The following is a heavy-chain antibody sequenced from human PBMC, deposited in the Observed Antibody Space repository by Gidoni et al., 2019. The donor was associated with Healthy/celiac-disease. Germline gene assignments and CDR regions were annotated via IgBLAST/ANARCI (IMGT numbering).Heavy chain of an antibody. V-gene: IGHV3-23*01. Sequence: EVQLLVSGGGLVQPGGSLRLSCAASGSPFSSYAMSWVRQAPGKGLDWVSASSGSGGSTYYADSVKGRFTISRDNSKNTLYLQMNSLRAEDTAVYYCAKELGYSIPLGTFDPWGQGTLVTVSS. CDR2: SSGSGGST. CDR1: GSPFSSYA. CDR3: AKELGYSIPLGTFDP. D-gene: IGHD6-13*01. J-gene: IGHJ5*02.